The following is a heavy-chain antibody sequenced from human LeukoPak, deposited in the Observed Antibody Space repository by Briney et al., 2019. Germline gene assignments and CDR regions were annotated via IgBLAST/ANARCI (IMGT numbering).Heavy chain of an antibody. J-gene: IGHJ4*02. D-gene: IGHD7-27*01. CDR1: RFTFDTYA. Sequence: GGSLRLSCAASRFTFDTYAMHWVRQAPGKGLEWVAVISYDGTNKFYSDSVRGRFTISRDNSQSTMYLQMNGLRAEDTAVYYCARDDNWGSTHYWGQGALVTVSS. CDR2: ISYDGTNK. V-gene: IGHV3-30-3*01. CDR3: ARDDNWGSTHY.